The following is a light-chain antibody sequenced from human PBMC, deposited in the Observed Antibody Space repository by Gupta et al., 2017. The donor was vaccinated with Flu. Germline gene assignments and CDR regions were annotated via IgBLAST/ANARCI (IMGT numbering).Light chain of an antibody. CDR1: QIISTY. J-gene: IGKJ1*01. V-gene: IGKV1-39*01. CDR2: AAS. Sequence: DIQMTQSPSSLSASVGDRVAITCRASQIISTYLNWYQQKPGKAPKLLIYAASSLQSGVPSRFSGSGSGTDFTLTISSLRGEDYATYHWQQSYSTLWTFGPGTKVEIK. CDR3: QQSYSTLWT.